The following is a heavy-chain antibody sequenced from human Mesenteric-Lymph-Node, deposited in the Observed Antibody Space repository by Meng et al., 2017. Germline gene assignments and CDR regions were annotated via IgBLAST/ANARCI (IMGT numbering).Heavy chain of an antibody. CDR2: INPNSGNT. CDR1: GYTFTGYY. J-gene: IGHJ4*02. D-gene: IGHD6-13*01. V-gene: IGHV1-8*02. CDR3: ARRIGASGTTLGY. Sequence: VQLVQSGAEGKTPGASVKVSCKASGYTFTGYYMHWVRQAPGQGREWMGRINPNSGNTGFAQKFQGRVTMTRNTSISTAYMELSSLRSEDTAVYYCARRIGASGTTLGYWGQGTLVTVSS.